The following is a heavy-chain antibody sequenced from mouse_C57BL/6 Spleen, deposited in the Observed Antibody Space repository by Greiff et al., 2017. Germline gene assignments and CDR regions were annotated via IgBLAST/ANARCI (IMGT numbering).Heavy chain of an antibody. J-gene: IGHJ4*01. Sequence: QVQLQQSGAELVMPGASVKLSCKASGYTFTSYWMHWVKQRPGQGLEWIGEIDPSDSYTNYNQKFKGKSTLTVDKSSSTAYMQLSSLTSEDSAVYYCARGAVVAHYYAMDYWGQGTSVTVSS. D-gene: IGHD1-1*01. CDR3: ARGAVVAHYYAMDY. V-gene: IGHV1-69*01. CDR2: IDPSDSYT. CDR1: GYTFTSYW.